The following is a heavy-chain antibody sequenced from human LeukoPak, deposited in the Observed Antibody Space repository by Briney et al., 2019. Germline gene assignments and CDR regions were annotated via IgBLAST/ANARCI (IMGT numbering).Heavy chain of an antibody. Sequence: SETLSLTCTVSGGSISSGSYYWSWIRQPAGKGLEWIGRIYTSGSTNYNPSLKSRVTISVDTSKNQFSLKLSSVTAADTAVYYCARGGIAVAAPVDYWGQGTLVTVSS. D-gene: IGHD6-19*01. V-gene: IGHV4-61*02. J-gene: IGHJ4*02. CDR1: GGSISSGSYY. CDR2: IYTSGST. CDR3: ARGGIAVAAPVDY.